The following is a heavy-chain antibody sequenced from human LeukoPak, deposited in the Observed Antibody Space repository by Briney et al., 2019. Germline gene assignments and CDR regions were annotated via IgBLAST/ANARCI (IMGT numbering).Heavy chain of an antibody. CDR1: GYSFTSYW. Sequence: GESLKISCKGAGYSFTSYWIGRVRQMPGKGLEWMGIIYPCDSDTRYSPSFQGQVTISADKSISTAYLQWSSLKASDTAMYYCARGLDSSSWYWLVFDYWGQGTLVTVSS. V-gene: IGHV5-51*01. D-gene: IGHD6-13*01. J-gene: IGHJ4*02. CDR3: ARGLDSSSWYWLVFDY. CDR2: IYPCDSDT.